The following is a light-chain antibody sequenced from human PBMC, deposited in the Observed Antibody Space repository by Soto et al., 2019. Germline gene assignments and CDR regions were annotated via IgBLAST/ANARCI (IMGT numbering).Light chain of an antibody. J-gene: IGKJ4*01. CDR3: QQYYAWPLT. CDR1: QRINDF. Sequence: EIVMTQSPATLSLSPGERATLSCRASQRINDFLAWYQQKPGQPPRLLIDGTSTRATGIPARFSGSGSGTEFTLTISSLQSEDFAVYYCQQYYAWPLTFGGGTKVEI. CDR2: GTS. V-gene: IGKV3-15*01.